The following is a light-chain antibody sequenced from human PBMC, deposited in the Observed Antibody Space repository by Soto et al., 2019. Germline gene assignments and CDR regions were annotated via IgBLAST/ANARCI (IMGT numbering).Light chain of an antibody. J-gene: IGKJ1*01. Sequence: IELTQSPSSLSASVGDRVTITCRASQCINSYLGWYQQRPGKAPNLLIYKASTLKSGVPSRFSGSGSGTEFTLTISSLQPDDFATYYCQHYNSYSEAFGQGTKVDIK. CDR3: QHYNSYSEA. CDR1: QCINSY. CDR2: KAS. V-gene: IGKV1-5*03.